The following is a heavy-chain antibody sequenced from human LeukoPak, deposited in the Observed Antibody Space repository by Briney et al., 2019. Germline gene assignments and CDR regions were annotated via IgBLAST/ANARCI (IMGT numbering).Heavy chain of an antibody. CDR3: ARGYCSSTSCYSAFDI. Sequence: GESLKISWKGSGYSFTSYWIGWVRQMPGKGLEWMGSIYPGDSDTRYSPSFQGQVTISADKSISTAYLQWSSLKASDTAMYYCARGYCSSTSCYSAFDIWGQGTMVTVSS. CDR1: GYSFTSYW. CDR2: IYPGDSDT. D-gene: IGHD2-2*01. V-gene: IGHV5-51*01. J-gene: IGHJ3*02.